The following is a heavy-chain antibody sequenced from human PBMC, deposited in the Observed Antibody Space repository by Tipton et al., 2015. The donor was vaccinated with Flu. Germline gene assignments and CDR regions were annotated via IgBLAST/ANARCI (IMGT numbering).Heavy chain of an antibody. CDR3: SHSFHDRFVRLRGGFDY. CDR2: VYWDDYK. J-gene: IGHJ4*02. CDR1: GFSLSTSDVG. D-gene: IGHD3-16*02. Sequence: LVKPTQTLTLTCTFSGFSLSTSDVGVGWIRQPPGKALEWLALVYWDDYKGYSPSLKSRLTITKDTSKNQVVLTMTNMDPVDTATYYCSHSFHDRFVRLRGGFDYWGQGILVTVSS. V-gene: IGHV2-5*02.